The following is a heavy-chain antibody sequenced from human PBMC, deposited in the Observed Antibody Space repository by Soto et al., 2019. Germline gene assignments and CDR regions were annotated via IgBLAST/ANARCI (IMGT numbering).Heavy chain of an antibody. CDR3: ARGRYGDY. J-gene: IGHJ4*02. V-gene: IGHV1-18*01. Sequence: QVHLVQSGAEVKKPGASVKVSCQGSGYAFTTYGITWVRQAPGQGLEWMGWISAHNGNTNYAQKLQGRVTVTRDTSTRTAYMELRSLRYDDTAVYSCARGRYGDYWGQGALVTVSS. CDR2: ISAHNGNT. CDR1: GYAFTTYG. D-gene: IGHD1-1*01.